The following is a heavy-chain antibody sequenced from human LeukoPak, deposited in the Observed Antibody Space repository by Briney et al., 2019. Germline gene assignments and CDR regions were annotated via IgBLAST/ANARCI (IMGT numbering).Heavy chain of an antibody. CDR1: GYTFTSYG. CDR3: ATHEGPLSYYYMAS. CDR2: INLNSGGT. Sequence: ASVKVSCKASGYTFTSYGISWVRQAPGQGLEWIGWINLNSGGTKFAPKFQGRVTMTGGTSTSTAHLELATLRSDDTAIYYCATHEGPLSYYYMASWGKGTTVTVSS. V-gene: IGHV1-2*02. J-gene: IGHJ6*03.